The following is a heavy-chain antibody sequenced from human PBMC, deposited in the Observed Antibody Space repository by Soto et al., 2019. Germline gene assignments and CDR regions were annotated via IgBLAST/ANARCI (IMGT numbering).Heavy chain of an antibody. J-gene: IGHJ3*02. CDR1: GGSISSGGYY. D-gene: IGHD3-22*01. Sequence: QVQLQESGPGLVKPSQTLSLTYTVSGGSISSGGYYWSWIRQHPGKGLEWIGYIYYSGSTYYNPSLKSRVTISVDTSKNQFSLKLSSVTAADTAVYYCARAGYYYDSSGFTFDIWGQGTMVTVSS. V-gene: IGHV4-31*03. CDR3: ARAGYYYDSSGFTFDI. CDR2: IYYSGST.